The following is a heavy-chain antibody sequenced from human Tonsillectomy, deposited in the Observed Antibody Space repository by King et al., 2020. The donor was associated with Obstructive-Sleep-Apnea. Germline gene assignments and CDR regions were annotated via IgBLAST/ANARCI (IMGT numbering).Heavy chain of an antibody. CDR1: GGSFSGYY. V-gene: IGHV4-34*01. J-gene: IGHJ4*02. CDR2: INHSGST. D-gene: IGHD3/OR15-3a*01. Sequence: VQLQQWGAGLLKPSETLSLTCAVYGGSFSGYYWSWIRQPPGKGLEWIGEINHSGSTNYNPSFKRRVTISVDTSKNQFSLKLSSVTAADTAVYYCARGGRTGYIYWGRGTLVTVSS. CDR3: ARGGRTGYIY.